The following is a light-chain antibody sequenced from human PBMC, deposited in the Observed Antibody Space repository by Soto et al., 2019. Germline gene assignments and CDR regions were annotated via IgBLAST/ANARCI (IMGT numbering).Light chain of an antibody. J-gene: IGKJ1*01. CDR1: QSVSNNY. Sequence: IVLTQSPGTLSLSPGERATLSCRASQSVSNNYLAWYKQKPGQAPWLLIYGASNRATGIPDRFSGSGSGTDFTLTISRLEPEDFAVYYCQQYGSSGTCGQGTKVDIK. CDR2: GAS. V-gene: IGKV3-20*01. CDR3: QQYGSSGT.